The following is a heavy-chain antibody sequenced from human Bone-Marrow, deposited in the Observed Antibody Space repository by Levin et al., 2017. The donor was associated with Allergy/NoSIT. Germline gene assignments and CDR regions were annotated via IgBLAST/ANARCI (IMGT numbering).Heavy chain of an antibody. CDR3: ARELTDYGGDAGGMDG. CDR2: INAGNGNT. D-gene: IGHD2-21*02. J-gene: IGHJ6*02. Sequence: ASVKVSCKASGYTFTSYAMHWVRQAPGQRLEWMGWINAGNGNTKYSQKFQGRDTITRDTSASTAYMELSSLRSEDTAVYYGARELTDYGGDAGGMDGWGQGTTVTVSS. CDR1: GYTFTSYA. V-gene: IGHV1-3*01.